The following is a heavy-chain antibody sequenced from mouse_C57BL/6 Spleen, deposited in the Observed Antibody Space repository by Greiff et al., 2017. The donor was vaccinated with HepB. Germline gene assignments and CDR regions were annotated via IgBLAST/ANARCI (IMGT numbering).Heavy chain of an antibody. CDR2: INPNNGGT. J-gene: IGHJ1*03. D-gene: IGHD1-1*01. V-gene: IGHV1-26*01. Sequence: VQLQQSGPELVKPGASVKISCKASGYTFTDYYMNWVKQSHGKSLEWIGDINPNNGGTSYNQKFKGKATLTVDKSSSTAYMERRILTYEDSAVYYCARTLLRVFDVLGTGTTVTVSS. CDR3: ARTLLRVFDV. CDR1: GYTFTDYY.